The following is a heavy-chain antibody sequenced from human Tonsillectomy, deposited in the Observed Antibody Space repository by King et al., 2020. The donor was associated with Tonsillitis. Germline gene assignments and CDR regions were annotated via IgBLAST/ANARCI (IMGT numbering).Heavy chain of an antibody. CDR2: IRSEPHSYAT. V-gene: IGHV3-73*01. Sequence: VQLVESGGGLVQPGGSLKLSCAASGFTFSGSAMHWVRQASGKGLEWVGRIRSEPHSYATAYAASLKGRFTISSDDSKNTAYLQMNSLKTEDTAVYYCTRSGNCGGDCYYDYWGQGTLVTVSS. J-gene: IGHJ4*02. CDR3: TRSGNCGGDCYYDY. CDR1: GFTFSGSA. D-gene: IGHD2-21*02.